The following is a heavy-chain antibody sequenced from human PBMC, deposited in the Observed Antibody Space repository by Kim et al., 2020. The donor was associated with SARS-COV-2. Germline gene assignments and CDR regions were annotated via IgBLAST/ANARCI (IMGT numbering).Heavy chain of an antibody. Sequence: ADTGRGRFTISRDNTKNTLYLQMNRLGAEDTAVYYCARAFFGVGSWFDPWGQGTLVTVSS. CDR3: ARAFFGVGSWFDP. J-gene: IGHJ5*02. D-gene: IGHD3-3*01. V-gene: IGHV3-33*01.